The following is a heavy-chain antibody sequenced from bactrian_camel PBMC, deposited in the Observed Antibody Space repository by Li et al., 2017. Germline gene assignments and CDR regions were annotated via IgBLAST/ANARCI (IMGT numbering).Heavy chain of an antibody. CDR2: IMVLGATT. V-gene: IGHV3S63*01. Sequence: HVQLVESGGGSVQAGGSLRLSCAFDAYTPANVRMAWFRQAPGEQREGVASIMVLGATTYYADSVKGRFTISQDNAKNMVYLQVNSLKAGDTAMYYCAAGWSFGVGTLLRRHYNYWGQGTQVTVS. J-gene: IGHJ4*01. CDR3: AAGWSFGVGTLLRRHYNY. D-gene: IGHD3*01. CDR1: AYTPANVR.